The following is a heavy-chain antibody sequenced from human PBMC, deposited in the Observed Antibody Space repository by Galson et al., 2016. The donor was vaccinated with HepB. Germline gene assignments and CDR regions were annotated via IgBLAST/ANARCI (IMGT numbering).Heavy chain of an antibody. J-gene: IGHJ4*01. CDR2: IYWDDDR. V-gene: IGHV2-5*02. CDR3: AHFDYGGNSLPFDY. Sequence: PALVKPTQTLTLTCSFSGFSLNTSAVGVGWIRQPPGKALEWLALIYWDDDRRYNPSLKTRLTITKDTSENQVVLIMTNMDPVDTATYYCAHFDYGGNSLPFDYWGHGTLVTVSS. D-gene: IGHD4-23*01. CDR1: GFSLNTSAVG.